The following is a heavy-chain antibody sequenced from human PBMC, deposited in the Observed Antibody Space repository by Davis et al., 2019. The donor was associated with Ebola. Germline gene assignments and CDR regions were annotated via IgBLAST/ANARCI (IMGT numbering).Heavy chain of an antibody. CDR3: ARLRTSMQTYYYYGMDV. CDR2: IDPSDSYT. V-gene: IGHV5-10-1*01. CDR1: GYSFTSYW. J-gene: IGHJ6*02. Sequence: KVSCKGSGYSFTSYWISWVRQMPGKGLEWMGRIDPSDSYTNYSPSFQGPVTISADKSISTAYLQWSSLKASDTAMYYCARLRTSMQTYYYYGMDVWGQGTTVTVSS.